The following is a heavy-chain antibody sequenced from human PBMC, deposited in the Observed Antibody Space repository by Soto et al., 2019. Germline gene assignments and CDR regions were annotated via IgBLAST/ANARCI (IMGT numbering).Heavy chain of an antibody. CDR3: ARSVSRYYYDSSGYYYDY. CDR2: IYYSGST. Sequence: KPSETLSLTCTVSGGSISSYYWSWIRQPPGKGLEWIGYIYYSGSTNYNPSLKSRVTISVDTSKNQSSLKLSSVTAADTAVYYCARSVSRYYYDSSGYYYDYWGQGTLVTVSS. V-gene: IGHV4-59*01. J-gene: IGHJ4*02. D-gene: IGHD3-22*01. CDR1: GGSISSYY.